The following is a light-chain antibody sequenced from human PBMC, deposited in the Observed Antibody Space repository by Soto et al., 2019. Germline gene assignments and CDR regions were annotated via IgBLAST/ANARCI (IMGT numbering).Light chain of an antibody. V-gene: IGKV1-5*01. CDR2: DAS. CDR3: QHYISSQWTFGQWT. J-gene: IGKJ1*01. Sequence: DIQMTQSPSTLSASVGDRVTITCRASQSISSWLSLYQQMPGKAPKLLIYDASSLHSGVPSRFSGSGSGTDFTLTINRLEPEDSAIYFCQHYISSQWTFGQWTFGQGTKVDIK. CDR1: QSISSW.